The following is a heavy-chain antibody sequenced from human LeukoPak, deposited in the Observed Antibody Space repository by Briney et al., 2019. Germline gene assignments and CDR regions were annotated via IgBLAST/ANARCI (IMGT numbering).Heavy chain of an antibody. CDR3: ARDQYTVTTVMPSDY. D-gene: IGHD4-17*01. CDR2: ISFDGSNI. Sequence: GGSLRLSCAASGFIFSNYAMHWVRQAPGKGLDWVAVISFDGSNIYYADSVKGRFTISRDNSKNTLYLQMNSLRAEDTAVYYCARDQYTVTTVMPSDYWGQGTLVTVSS. V-gene: IGHV3-30*04. CDR1: GFIFSNYA. J-gene: IGHJ4*02.